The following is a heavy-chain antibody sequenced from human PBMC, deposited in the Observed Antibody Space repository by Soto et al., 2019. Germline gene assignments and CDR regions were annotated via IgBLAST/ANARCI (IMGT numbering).Heavy chain of an antibody. J-gene: IGHJ5*02. V-gene: IGHV3-74*01. CDR2: IKSDGSST. D-gene: IGHD6-13*01. Sequence: GESLKISCAASGFSFSRYWMHWVRQAPGKGLVWVSRIKSDGSSTSYADSVKGRFTISRDNAKNTLYLQMNSLRAEDTAVYYCARGHWQQLGWFDPWGQGTLVTVSS. CDR1: GFSFSRYW. CDR3: ARGHWQQLGWFDP.